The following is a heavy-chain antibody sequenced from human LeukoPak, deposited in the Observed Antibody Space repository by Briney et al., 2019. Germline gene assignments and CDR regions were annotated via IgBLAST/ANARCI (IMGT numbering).Heavy chain of an antibody. Sequence: SETLSLTCTVSGGSISSSCYYWGWIRQPPGKGLEWIGSIYYSGSTYYNPSLKSRVTISVDTSKNQFSLKLSSVTAADTAVYYCARLTPVAGNAFDIWGQGTMVTVSS. J-gene: IGHJ3*02. CDR3: ARLTPVAGNAFDI. D-gene: IGHD6-19*01. V-gene: IGHV4-39*01. CDR2: IYYSGST. CDR1: GGSISSSCYY.